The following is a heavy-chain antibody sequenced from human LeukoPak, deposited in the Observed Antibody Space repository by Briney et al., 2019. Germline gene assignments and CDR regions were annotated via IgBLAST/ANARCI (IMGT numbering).Heavy chain of an antibody. V-gene: IGHV3-7*05. D-gene: IGHD5-24*01. CDR1: GFTFSNYW. J-gene: IGHJ5*02. Sequence: GGSLRLSCAASGFTFSNYWMIWVRQAPGKGLEWVGNIKQDGSVNRYADSVRGRFTISRDNAQTLLYLQMNSLRAEDTAVYYCARASNPWLQLTWGQGTLVTVSS. CDR3: ARASNPWLQLT. CDR2: IKQDGSVN.